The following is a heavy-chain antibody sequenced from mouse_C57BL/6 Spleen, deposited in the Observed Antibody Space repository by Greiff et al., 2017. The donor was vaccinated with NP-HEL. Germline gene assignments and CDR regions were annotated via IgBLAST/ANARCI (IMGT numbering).Heavy chain of an antibody. J-gene: IGHJ4*01. V-gene: IGHV1-7*01. D-gene: IGHD1-1*01. CDR1: SYTFTSYW. CDR3: ARPNDYGSSYEMDY. Sequence: VQLQQSGAELAKPGASVKLSCKASSYTFTSYWMHWVKQRPGQGLEWLGYINPSSGYTKYNQKFNDKATLTADKSSSTAYIQLSSMTYEDAAVYYCARPNDYGSSYEMDYWGQGTSVTVSS. CDR2: INPSSGYT.